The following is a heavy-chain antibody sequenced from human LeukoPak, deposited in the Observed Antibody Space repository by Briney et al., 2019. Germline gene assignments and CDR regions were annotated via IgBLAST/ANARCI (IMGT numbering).Heavy chain of an antibody. CDR2: ISSRGRTV. CDR3: ARENGDYFDY. J-gene: IGHJ4*02. V-gene: IGHV3-48*03. CDR1: GFTFSTYE. D-gene: IGHD4-17*01. Sequence: PGGSLRLSCAASGFTFSTYEMNWVCQAPGKWLEWVSYISSRGRTVYYADSVKGRLTISRDNAKNSLYLQMNSLRAEDTAVYYCARENGDYFDYWGQGTLVTVSS.